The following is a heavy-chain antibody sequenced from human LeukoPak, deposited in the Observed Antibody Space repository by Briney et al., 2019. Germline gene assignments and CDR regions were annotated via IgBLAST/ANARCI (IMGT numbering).Heavy chain of an antibody. Sequence: GASVKVSCKASGYNFNIYGLTWVRQAPGQGLEWMGWISASNGQTNYAQKFQGRVTMTTDRSTSTAYMELRSLRSDDTAIYYCARSFARDSDILTGYYIGDYWGQGTLATVSS. V-gene: IGHV1-18*01. CDR2: ISASNGQT. CDR1: GYNFNIYG. CDR3: ARSFARDSDILTGYYIGDY. J-gene: IGHJ4*02. D-gene: IGHD3-9*01.